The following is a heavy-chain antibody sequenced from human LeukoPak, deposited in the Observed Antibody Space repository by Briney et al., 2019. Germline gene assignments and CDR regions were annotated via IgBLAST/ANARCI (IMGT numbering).Heavy chain of an antibody. J-gene: IGHJ3*02. CDR1: GGSISSNSYY. Sequence: PSETLSLTCTVSGGSISSNSYYWDWIRQPPGKGLEWIGTIYYSGSTSYNPSLKSRVTISVDTSKNQFSLKLSSVTAADTAVYYCARAYRNWNLDAFDIWGQGTMVTVSS. V-gene: IGHV4-39*07. CDR3: ARAYRNWNLDAFDI. CDR2: IYYSGST. D-gene: IGHD1-20*01.